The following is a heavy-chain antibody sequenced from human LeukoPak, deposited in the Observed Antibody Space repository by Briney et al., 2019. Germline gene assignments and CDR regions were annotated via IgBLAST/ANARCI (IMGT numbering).Heavy chain of an antibody. CDR3: AELGITMIGGV. CDR1: GFTFSSYE. CDR2: ISSSGNTI. Sequence: GGSLRLSCAASGFTFSSYEMNWVRQAPGKGLEWVSYISSSGNTIYYADSVKGRFTISRDNAKNSLYMQMNSLRAEDTAVYYCAELGITMIGGVWGKGTTVTISS. D-gene: IGHD3-10*02. J-gene: IGHJ6*04. V-gene: IGHV3-48*03.